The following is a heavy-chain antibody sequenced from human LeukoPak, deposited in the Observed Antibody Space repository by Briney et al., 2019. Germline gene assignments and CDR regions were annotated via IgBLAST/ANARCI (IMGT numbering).Heavy chain of an antibody. Sequence: ASVKVCCKASGYTFTSYDINWVRQATGQGLEWMGWMDPNSGNTGYAQKFQGRVTMTRNTSISTAYMELSSLRSEDTAVYYCAREFRVVAPTQGDDYWGQGTLVTVSS. J-gene: IGHJ4*02. CDR2: MDPNSGNT. D-gene: IGHD2-21*01. CDR3: AREFRVVAPTQGDDY. V-gene: IGHV1-8*01. CDR1: GYTFTSYD.